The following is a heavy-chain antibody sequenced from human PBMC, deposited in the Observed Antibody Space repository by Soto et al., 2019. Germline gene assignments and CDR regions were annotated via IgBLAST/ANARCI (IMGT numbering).Heavy chain of an antibody. CDR3: ARHRTTVAGPYGMDV. CDR2: ISAYNGNT. Sequence: VASVKVSCKASGYTFTSYVISWVRQAPGQGLEWMGWISAYNGNTNFAQKLQGRVTMTTDTSTSIAYMELRSLRSDDTAVYYCARHRTTVAGPYGMDVWGQGTTVTVSS. CDR1: GYTFTSYV. J-gene: IGHJ6*02. V-gene: IGHV1-18*01. D-gene: IGHD6-19*01.